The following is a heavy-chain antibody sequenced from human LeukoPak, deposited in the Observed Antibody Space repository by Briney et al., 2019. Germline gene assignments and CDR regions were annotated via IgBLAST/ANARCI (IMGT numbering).Heavy chain of an antibody. CDR1: NDPINTYS. D-gene: IGHD5-18*01. V-gene: IGHV4-4*07. CDR2: IYTTCTT. CDR3: ARGVDTAIVSGGYNVFDP. Sequence: PSETLSLTCTVSNDPINTYSWNWIPQPAGKGLEWIGRIYTTCTTDFNRSLKSRVTMSVDTSKNQFSLKMTSITDADRAGYYCARGVDTAIVSGGYNVFDPWGQGILVTVSS. J-gene: IGHJ5*02.